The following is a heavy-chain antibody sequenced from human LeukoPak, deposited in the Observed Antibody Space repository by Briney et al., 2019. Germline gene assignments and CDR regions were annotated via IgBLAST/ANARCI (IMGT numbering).Heavy chain of an antibody. V-gene: IGHV1-2*02. CDR2: INPNSGGT. D-gene: IGHD6-6*01. CDR3: ARGRIAARLSWRDGGDRWFDP. J-gene: IGHJ5*02. CDR1: GYTFTGYY. Sequence: ASVKVSCKASGYTFTGYYMHWVRQAPGQGLEWMGWINPNSGGTNYAQKFQGRVTMTRDTSISTAYMELSRLRSDDTAVYYCARGRIAARLSWRDGGDRWFDPWGQGTLVTVSS.